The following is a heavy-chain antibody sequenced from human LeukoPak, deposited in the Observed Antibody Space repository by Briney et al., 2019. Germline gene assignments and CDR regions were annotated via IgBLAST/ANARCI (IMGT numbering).Heavy chain of an antibody. CDR1: GFTFSSYA. CDR3: AKDTTAWWYHRAYMDV. J-gene: IGHJ6*03. D-gene: IGHD2-15*01. CDR2: ISGSGDTT. Sequence: PGGSLRLFCAASGFTFSSYAMSWVRQAPGGGLEWVSAISGSGDTTYHADSVRGRFTLSRDNCENRLSLQMDSLRAEDTAVYFCAKDTTAWWYHRAYMDVWGKGTTVTVSS. V-gene: IGHV3-23*01.